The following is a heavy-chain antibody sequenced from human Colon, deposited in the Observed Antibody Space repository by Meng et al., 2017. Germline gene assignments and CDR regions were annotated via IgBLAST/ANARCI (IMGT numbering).Heavy chain of an antibody. Sequence: GESLKISCAASGFTFSSYAMHWVRQAPGKGLEWVAVISYDGSNKYYADSVKGRFTISRDNSKNTLYLQMNSLRAEDTAVYYCARDAVAAAGGEFDYWGQGTMVTVSS. CDR3: ARDAVAAAGGEFDY. D-gene: IGHD6-13*01. V-gene: IGHV3-30*04. J-gene: IGHJ4*02. CDR2: ISYDGSNK. CDR1: GFTFSSYA.